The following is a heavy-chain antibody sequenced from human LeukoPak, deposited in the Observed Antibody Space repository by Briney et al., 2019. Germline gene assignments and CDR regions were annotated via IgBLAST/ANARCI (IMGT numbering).Heavy chain of an antibody. CDR1: GFTFSSYS. D-gene: IGHD5-12*01. Sequence: PGGSLRLSCAASGFTFSSYSMNWVRQAPGKGLEWVSSISSSSSYIYYADSVKGRFTISRDNAKNSLYLQMNSLRAEDTAVYYCAKGYSGSILFDYWGQGTLVTVSS. V-gene: IGHV3-21*01. CDR3: AKGYSGSILFDY. CDR2: ISSSSSYI. J-gene: IGHJ4*02.